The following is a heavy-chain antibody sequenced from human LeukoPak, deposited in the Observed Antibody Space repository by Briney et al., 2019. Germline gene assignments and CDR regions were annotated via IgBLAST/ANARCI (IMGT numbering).Heavy chain of an antibody. V-gene: IGHV3-48*04. J-gene: IGHJ4*02. D-gene: IGHD1-1*01. CDR2: ISSSSSTI. CDR3: ARETAYYFDY. CDR1: GFTFSSYS. Sequence: PGGSLRLSCAASGFTFSSYSMNWVRQAPGKGLEWVSYISSSSSTISYADSVKGRFTISRDNAKNSLYLQMNSLRAEDTAVYYCARETAYYFDYWGQGTLVTVSS.